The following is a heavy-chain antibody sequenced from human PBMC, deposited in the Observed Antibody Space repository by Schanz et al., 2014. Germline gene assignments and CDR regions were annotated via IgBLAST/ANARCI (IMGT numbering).Heavy chain of an antibody. CDR3: ARDHVATTDYDYFFYYLDV. V-gene: IGHV1-69*04. D-gene: IGHD1-1*01. J-gene: IGHJ6*03. CDR1: GGTFSSYA. Sequence: QLQLVQSGAEVKKPGSPVKVSCKSSGGTFSSYAISWVRQAPGQGLEWMGRIIPILGIATYAQKFQGRVTMTRDTSTSTVYMELSSLRSEDTAVYYCARDHVATTDYDYFFYYLDVWATGITVIVSS. CDR2: IIPILGIA.